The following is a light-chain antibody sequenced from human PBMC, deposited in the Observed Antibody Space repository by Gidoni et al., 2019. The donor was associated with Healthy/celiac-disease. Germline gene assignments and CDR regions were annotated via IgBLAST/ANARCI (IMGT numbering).Light chain of an antibody. CDR2: GNS. V-gene: IGLV1-40*01. J-gene: IGLJ3*02. Sequence: QSVLTQPPSASEAPGRRVTISCTGSSSNIGAGYDVHWYQQLPGTAPKLLIYGNSNRPSGVPDRFSGSKSGTSASLAITGLQAEDEADYYCQSYDSSLSGWVFGGGTKLTVL. CDR3: QSYDSSLSGWV. CDR1: SSNIGAGYD.